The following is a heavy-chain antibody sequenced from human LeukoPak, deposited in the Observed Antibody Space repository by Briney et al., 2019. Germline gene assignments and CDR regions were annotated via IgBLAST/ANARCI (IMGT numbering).Heavy chain of an antibody. CDR3: ARASTWIWFDP. Sequence: PSETLSLTCTVSGVSSSSSYWSWIRQPPGKGLEWIGYIYYSGSTNYNPSLKSRVTISVDTSKNQFSLKLSSVTAADTAVYYCARASTWIWFDPWGQGTLVTVSS. CDR1: GVSSSSSY. D-gene: IGHD5-12*01. V-gene: IGHV4-59*13. CDR2: IYYSGST. J-gene: IGHJ5*02.